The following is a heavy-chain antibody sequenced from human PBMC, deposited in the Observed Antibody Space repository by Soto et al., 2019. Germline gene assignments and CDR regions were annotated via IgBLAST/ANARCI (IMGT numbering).Heavy chain of an antibody. CDR1: GYIFKNYA. CDR2: IIPVFGTP. V-gene: IGHV1-69*13. D-gene: IGHD3-16*02. J-gene: IGHJ4*02. Sequence: GASVKVSCKSSGYIFKNYAVTWLRQAPGQGLEWMGGIIPVFGTPDYSQKFRGRVTITADESTSTVYMELRSLTSEDTAVYYCARHIYDYVWGSYRHRGQGTLVT. CDR3: ARHIYDYVWGSYRH.